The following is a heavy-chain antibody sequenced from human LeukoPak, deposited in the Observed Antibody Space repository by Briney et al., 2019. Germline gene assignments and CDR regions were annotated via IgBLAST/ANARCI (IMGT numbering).Heavy chain of an antibody. J-gene: IGHJ1*01. CDR1: GGSISSYY. D-gene: IGHD2-15*01. Sequence: PSETLSLTCIVSGGSISSYYWSWIRQPPGKGLEWIGYIYYSGSTNHNPSLKSRVTISVDTSKNQFSLKLSSVTAADTAVYYCATLTYCSGGSCFPKYFQHWGQGTLVAVSS. CDR3: ATLTYCSGGSCFPKYFQH. CDR2: IYYSGST. V-gene: IGHV4-59*08.